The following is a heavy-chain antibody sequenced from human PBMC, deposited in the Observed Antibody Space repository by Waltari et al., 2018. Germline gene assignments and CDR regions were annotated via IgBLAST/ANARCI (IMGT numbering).Heavy chain of an antibody. V-gene: IGHV4-39*01. CDR1: GGSLSSSSYF. CDR3: AREVPRNGYIGLIYYYMDV. CDR2: IYYSGRT. Sequence: QLQLQESGPGLVKPSETLSLTCTVSGGSLSSSSYFWAWIRQPPGKGLEWIGCIYYSGRTYYNLSLKSRVTISVDRSTNQVSLKLTSVTAADTAVYFCAREVPRNGYIGLIYYYMDVWGKGTTVTVSS. J-gene: IGHJ6*03. D-gene: IGHD5-12*01.